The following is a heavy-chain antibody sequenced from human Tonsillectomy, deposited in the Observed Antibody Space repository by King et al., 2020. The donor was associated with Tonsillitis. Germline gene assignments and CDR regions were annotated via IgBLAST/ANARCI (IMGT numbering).Heavy chain of an antibody. D-gene: IGHD6-19*01. CDR1: GFTFRSYG. J-gene: IGHJ4*02. V-gene: IGHV3-33*05. CDR3: ARERLFSSGWGIDY. Sequence: VQLVESGGGVVQPGRSLRLSCAASGFTFRSYGMHWVRQAPGKGLEWVAVISYDGRNKHYADSVKGRFTISRDNSDNTLYLQMSSLGAEDTAVYYCARERLFSSGWGIDYWGQGTLVTVSS. CDR2: ISYDGRNK.